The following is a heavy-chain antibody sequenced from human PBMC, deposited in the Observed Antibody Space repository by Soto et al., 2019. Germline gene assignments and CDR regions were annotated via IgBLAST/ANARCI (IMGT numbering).Heavy chain of an antibody. CDR3: AALTGLPYLAF. Sequence: LRLSCAASGFTFSSYAMGWVRQAPGKGLEWVSAISGSGGSTKYADSVKGRFTISRDNSKNTLYLQMNRLRAEDTAVYYCAALTGLPYLAFWGQGTLVTVSS. D-gene: IGHD3-9*01. CDR2: ISGSGGST. V-gene: IGHV3-23*01. J-gene: IGHJ4*02. CDR1: GFTFSSYA.